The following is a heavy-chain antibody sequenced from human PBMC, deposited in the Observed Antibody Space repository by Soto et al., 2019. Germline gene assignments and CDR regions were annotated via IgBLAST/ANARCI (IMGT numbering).Heavy chain of an antibody. CDR3: ARGHSSGRYFGYYGMEV. CDR2: INHSGST. CDR1: GGSFSGYY. Sequence: SETLSLTCAVYGGSFSGYYWSWIRQPPGKGLEWIGEINHSGSTNYNPSLKSRVTISVDTSKNQFSLKLSSVTAADTAVYYCARGHSSGRYFGYYGMEVWGQGTTVTVSS. D-gene: IGHD6-19*01. J-gene: IGHJ6*02. V-gene: IGHV4-34*01.